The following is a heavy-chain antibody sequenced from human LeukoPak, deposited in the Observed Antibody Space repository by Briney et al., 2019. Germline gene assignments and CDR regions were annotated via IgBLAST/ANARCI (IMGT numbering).Heavy chain of an antibody. V-gene: IGHV3-15*01. CDR3: TTEPPDTYYYGSGSQI. D-gene: IGHD3-10*01. Sequence: PGGSLRLSCAASGFTFSNAWMSWVRQAPGKGLEWVGRIKSKTDGGTTDYAAPVKGRFTISRDDSKNTLYLQMNSLKTEDTAVYYCTTEPPDTYYYGSGSQIWGQGTMVTVSS. CDR1: GFTFSNAW. CDR2: IKSKTDGGTT. J-gene: IGHJ3*02.